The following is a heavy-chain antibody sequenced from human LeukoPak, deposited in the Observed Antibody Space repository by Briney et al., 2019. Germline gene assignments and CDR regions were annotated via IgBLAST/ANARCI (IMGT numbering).Heavy chain of an antibody. V-gene: IGHV4-4*02. CDR3: ARIYCGSSSCHYFDY. CDR2: IYHSGST. J-gene: IGHJ4*02. CDR1: GGSISSDNW. D-gene: IGHD2-15*01. Sequence: SETLSLTCAVSGGSISSDNWWTWLRQPPGKGLEWIGQIYHSGSTNYSPSLKSRVTISVDKPKNHLSLKLSSVTAADTAVYYCARIYCGSSSCHYFDYWGQGTLVTVSS.